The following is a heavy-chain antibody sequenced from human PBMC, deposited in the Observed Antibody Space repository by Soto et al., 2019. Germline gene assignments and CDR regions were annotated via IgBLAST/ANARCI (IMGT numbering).Heavy chain of an antibody. V-gene: IGHV3-7*01. J-gene: IGHJ4*02. CDR1: GFTFSSYW. CDR2: INQAGSEK. Sequence: EVQLVESGGGLVQPGGSLRLSCAASGFTFSSYWMSWVRQAPGKGLEWVANINQAGSEKYYVDSVKGRFTISRDNTKNSLYLQMNRLRDEDTAVYYCARFCSGYPSNYWGQGTLVTVSS. CDR3: ARFCSGYPSNY. D-gene: IGHD3-3*01.